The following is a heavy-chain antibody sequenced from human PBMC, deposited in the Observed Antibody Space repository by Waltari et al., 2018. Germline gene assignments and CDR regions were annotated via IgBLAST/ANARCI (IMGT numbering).Heavy chain of an antibody. CDR3: ARDEGRVGASGFDP. Sequence: QVQLVQSGAEVKKPGASVKVSCKASGYTFTGYYMHWVRQAPGQGLEWMGWINPNSGGTNYAQKVQGRVTMTRDTSISTAYMELSRLGSDDTAVYYCARDEGRVGASGFDPWGQGTLVTVSS. CDR1: GYTFTGYY. J-gene: IGHJ5*02. D-gene: IGHD1-26*01. CDR2: INPNSGGT. V-gene: IGHV1-2*02.